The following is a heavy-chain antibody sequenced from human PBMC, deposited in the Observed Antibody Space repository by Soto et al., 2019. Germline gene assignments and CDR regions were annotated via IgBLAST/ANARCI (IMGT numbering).Heavy chain of an antibody. V-gene: IGHV3-23*01. CDR1: GFTFSSYA. CDR2: ISGSVGST. J-gene: IGHJ3*02. D-gene: IGHD6-19*01. CDR3: AKDSDLGGWSIGAFDI. Sequence: EVQLLESGGGLVQPGGSLRLSCAASGFTFSSYAMSWVRQAPGKGLEWVSAISGSVGSTYYADSVKGRFTISRDNSKNTLYLQMNSLRAEDTAVYYCAKDSDLGGWSIGAFDIWGQGTMVTVSS.